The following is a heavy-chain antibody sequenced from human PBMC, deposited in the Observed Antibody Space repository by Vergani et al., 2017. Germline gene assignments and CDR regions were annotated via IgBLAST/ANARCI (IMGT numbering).Heavy chain of an antibody. CDR1: GGSFSGYY. Sequence: QVQLQQWGAGLLKPSETLFLTCAVYGGSFSGYYWSWIRQPPGKGLEWIGEINHSGSTNYNPSLKSRVTISVDTSKNQFSLKLSSVTAADTAVYYCARGDSSVVVLFGELSRYNWFDPWGQGTLVTVSS. CDR2: INHSGST. J-gene: IGHJ5*02. V-gene: IGHV4-34*01. D-gene: IGHD3-10*02. CDR3: ARGDSSVVVLFGELSRYNWFDP.